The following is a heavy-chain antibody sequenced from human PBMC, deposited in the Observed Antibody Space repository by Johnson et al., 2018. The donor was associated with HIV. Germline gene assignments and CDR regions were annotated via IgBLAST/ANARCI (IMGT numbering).Heavy chain of an antibody. CDR1: GFIVSSNY. D-gene: IGHD3-10*01. J-gene: IGHJ3*02. CDR2: LYSGGST. Sequence: VQLVESGGGVVQPGRSLRLSCAASGFIVSSNYMSWVRQAPGKGLEWVSVLYSGGSTYYADSVKGRFSISRDNSKNTLYLQMNSLRAEDTAVYFCARERHYYGSVRPRERQGDAFDIWGQGTMVTVAS. CDR3: ARERHYYGSVRPRERQGDAFDI. V-gene: IGHV3-66*01.